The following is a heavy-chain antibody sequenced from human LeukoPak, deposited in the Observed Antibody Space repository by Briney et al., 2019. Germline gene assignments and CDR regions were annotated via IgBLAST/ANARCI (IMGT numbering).Heavy chain of an antibody. V-gene: IGHV4-34*01. Sequence: SETLSLTCAVYGGSFRGCYWSWIRQPPGKGLEWIGEINHSGSTNYNPSLKSRVTISLDTSMKKFSLKLNSVTAADTAVYYCASTERCSTTCPLDYWGQGTLVTVSS. CDR3: ASTERCSTTCPLDY. J-gene: IGHJ4*02. D-gene: IGHD2-2*01. CDR1: GGSFRGCY. CDR2: INHSGST.